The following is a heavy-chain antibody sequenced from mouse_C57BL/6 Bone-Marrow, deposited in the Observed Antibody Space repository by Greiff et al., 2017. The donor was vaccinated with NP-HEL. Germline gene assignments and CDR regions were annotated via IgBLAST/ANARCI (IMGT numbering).Heavy chain of an antibody. CDR3: ARPYYVSSYWYFDV. CDR2: IDPSDSYT. D-gene: IGHD1-1*01. Sequence: QVQLQQPGAELVMPGASVKLSCKASGYTFTSYWMHWVKQRPGQGLEWIGEIDPSDSYTNYNQKFKGKSTLTVDKSSSTAYMQLSSLTSEDSAVYYCARPYYVSSYWYFDVWGTGTTVTVSS. V-gene: IGHV1-69*01. CDR1: GYTFTSYW. J-gene: IGHJ1*03.